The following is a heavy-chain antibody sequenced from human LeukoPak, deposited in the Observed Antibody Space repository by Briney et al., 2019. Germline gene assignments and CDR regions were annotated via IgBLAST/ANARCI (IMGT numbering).Heavy chain of an antibody. CDR2: IWYDGSNK. Sequence: TGGSLRLSCAASGFTFSSYGMHWVRQAPGKGLEWVAVIWYDGSNKYYADSVKGRFTISRDNSKNTLYLQMNSLRAEDTAVYYCARDELAVAKKGFLDSWGQGPLVSVSS. CDR3: ARDELAVAKKGFLDS. V-gene: IGHV3-33*01. D-gene: IGHD6-19*01. J-gene: IGHJ4*02. CDR1: GFTFSSYG.